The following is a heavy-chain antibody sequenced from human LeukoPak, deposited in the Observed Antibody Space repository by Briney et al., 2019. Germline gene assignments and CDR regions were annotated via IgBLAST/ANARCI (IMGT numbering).Heavy chain of an antibody. J-gene: IGHJ4*02. D-gene: IGHD1-26*01. CDR2: IGPSSDNI. Sequence: PGGSLRLSCAASGFTFSDYFMSWVRQAPEKGLEWVSYIGPSSDNINYADSVKGRFTVSRDNAKNSLYLQMNSLRAEDTAVYYCTTDRGSYQLPFDYWGQGTLVTVSS. CDR3: TTDRGSYQLPFDY. CDR1: GFTFSDYF. V-gene: IGHV3-11*05.